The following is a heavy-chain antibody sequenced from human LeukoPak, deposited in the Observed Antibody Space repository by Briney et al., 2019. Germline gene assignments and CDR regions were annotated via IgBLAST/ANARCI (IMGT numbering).Heavy chain of an antibody. CDR3: AGLDNWNEQDYYAMDF. V-gene: IGHV1-2*02. D-gene: IGHD1-20*01. J-gene: IGHJ6*02. CDR1: GYTFTGYY. CDR2: INPNSGVT. Sequence: ASVKVSCKASGYTFTGYYINWVRQAPGQGLEWMGWINPNSGVTNYAQKFQGRVTLTSDTSLSTAYMELSRLRSDDTAVYYCAGLDNWNEQDYYAMDFWGQGTMVTVSS.